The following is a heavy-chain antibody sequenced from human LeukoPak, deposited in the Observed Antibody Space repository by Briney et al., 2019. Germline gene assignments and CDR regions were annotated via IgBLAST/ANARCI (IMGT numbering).Heavy chain of an antibody. CDR1: GFRFSSND. V-gene: IGHV3-30*02. CDR3: AKEGSGWYYLDY. CDR2: IESDGTKE. Sequence: GGSLRLSCAASGFRFSSNDIHWVRQAPGKGLEWVTFIESDGTKEYYADSVKGRFTISRDNSKNTVYVQMNTLRAEDTAVYYCAKEGSGWYYLDYWGQGTVVTVSS. D-gene: IGHD6-19*01. J-gene: IGHJ4*02.